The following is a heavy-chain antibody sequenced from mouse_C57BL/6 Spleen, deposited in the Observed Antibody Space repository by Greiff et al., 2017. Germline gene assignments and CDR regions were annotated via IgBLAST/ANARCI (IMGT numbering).Heavy chain of an antibody. CDR3: ARRYYDYAWFAY. CDR2: INPGSGGT. J-gene: IGHJ3*01. CDR1: GYAFTNYL. V-gene: IGHV1-54*01. Sequence: VQLQQSGAELVRPGTSVQVSCKASGYAFTNYLIEWVKQRPGQGLEWIGVINPGSGGTNYNEKFKGKATLTADKSSSTAYMQLISLTSDDAAVYFCARRYYDYAWFAYWGQGTLVTVSS. D-gene: IGHD2-4*01.